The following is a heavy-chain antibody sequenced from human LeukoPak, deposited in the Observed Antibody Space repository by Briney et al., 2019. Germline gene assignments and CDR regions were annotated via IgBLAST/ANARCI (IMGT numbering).Heavy chain of an antibody. V-gene: IGHV3-21*01. Sequence: GGSLRLSCVASGFTFSIYTMSWVRQAPGKGLEWVSPITSSSSSIYSADSVKGRLTISRDNAKNSLYLEMNSLRDKDTAVYYCARDLAWGAYWGQGTLVTVSS. CDR3: ARDLAWGAY. CDR1: GFTFSIYT. J-gene: IGHJ4*02. D-gene: IGHD4/OR15-4a*01. CDR2: ITSSSSSI.